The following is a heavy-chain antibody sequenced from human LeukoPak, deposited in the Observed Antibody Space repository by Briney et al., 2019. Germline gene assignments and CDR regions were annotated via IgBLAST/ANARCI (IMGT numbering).Heavy chain of an antibody. V-gene: IGHV3-66*01. D-gene: IGHD3-10*01. CDR2: IYSGGST. CDR3: ARDQYGSGIDY. Sequence: GGSLRLSCAASGFTVSRNYMSWVRQAPGKGLEWVSVIYSGGSTYYADSVKGRFTISRDNSKNTLYLQMNSLRAEDTAVYYCARDQYGSGIDYWGQGTLVTVSS. J-gene: IGHJ4*02. CDR1: GFTVSRNY.